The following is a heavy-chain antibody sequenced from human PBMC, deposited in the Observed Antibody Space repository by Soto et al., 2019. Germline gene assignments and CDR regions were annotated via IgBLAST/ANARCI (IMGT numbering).Heavy chain of an antibody. J-gene: IGHJ4*02. CDR2: ISAYNGNT. CDR3: ARDVGQWLVRDFDY. D-gene: IGHD6-19*01. CDR1: GYTFTSYG. Sequence: ASVKVSCKASGYTFTSYGMSWVRQAPGQGLEWMGWISAYNGNTNYAQKLQGRVTMTTDTSTSTAYMELRSLRSDDTAVYYCARDVGQWLVRDFDYWGQGTLVTVSS. V-gene: IGHV1-18*01.